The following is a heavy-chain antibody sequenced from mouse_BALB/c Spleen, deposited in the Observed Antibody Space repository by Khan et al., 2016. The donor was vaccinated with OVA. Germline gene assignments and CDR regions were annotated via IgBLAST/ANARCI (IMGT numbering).Heavy chain of an antibody. D-gene: IGHD1-1*01. CDR2: ISYSGST. CDR3: ARQNYYGYALDY. CDR1: GYSLTSNYA. J-gene: IGHJ4*01. Sequence: EVQLQESGPGLVKPSQSLSLTCTVTGYSLTSNYAWSWIRQFPGNKLEWMGYISYSGSTNYNPSLKSRISVTRDTSENQFFLQLSSVTTEDTATSYCARQNYYGYALDYWGQGTSVTVSS. V-gene: IGHV3-2*02.